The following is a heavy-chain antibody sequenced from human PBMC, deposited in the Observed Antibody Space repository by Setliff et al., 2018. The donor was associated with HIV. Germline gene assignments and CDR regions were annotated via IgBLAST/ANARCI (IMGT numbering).Heavy chain of an antibody. CDR1: GYTFTSHV. Sequence: ASAKVSCKASGYTFTSHVLHWVRQAPGQGLEWMGWINTGNDNTQYSQRFQGRVRFSKDTSATTAAMELSNLASEDTAVYYCARRRGGYFDYWGHGTLVTVSS. D-gene: IGHD3-16*01. V-gene: IGHV1-3*04. CDR3: ARRRGGYFDY. CDR2: INTGNDNT. J-gene: IGHJ4*01.